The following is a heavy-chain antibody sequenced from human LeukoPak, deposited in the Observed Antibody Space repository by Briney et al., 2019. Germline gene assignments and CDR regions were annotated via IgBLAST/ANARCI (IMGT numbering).Heavy chain of an antibody. D-gene: IGHD3-10*01. CDR3: AREYGITMVRGVIPEGIAFDI. Sequence: PSETLSLTCTISGGSISSGDYYWSWIRQPPGKGLEWIGYIYYSGSTYYNPSLKSRVTISVDTSKNQFSLKLSSVTAADTAVYYCAREYGITMVRGVIPEGIAFDIWGQGTMATVCS. V-gene: IGHV4-30-4*08. CDR2: IYYSGST. J-gene: IGHJ3*02. CDR1: GGSISSGDYY.